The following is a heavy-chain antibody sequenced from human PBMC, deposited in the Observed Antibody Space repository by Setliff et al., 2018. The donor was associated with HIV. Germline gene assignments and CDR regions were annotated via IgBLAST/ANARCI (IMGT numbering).Heavy chain of an antibody. CDR1: GYSIRSGYY. D-gene: IGHD5-12*01. CDR3: ARSTPSVGYISEH. V-gene: IGHV4-38-2*01. J-gene: IGHJ4*02. Sequence: PSETLSLTCAVSGYSIRSGYYWGWIRQSPGKGLEWIGTMFRTGTSYYNPSLTSRVTISQDTSKNQFSLKLSSVTAADAAVYYCARSTPSVGYISEHWGQGTLVTVSS. CDR2: MFRTGTS.